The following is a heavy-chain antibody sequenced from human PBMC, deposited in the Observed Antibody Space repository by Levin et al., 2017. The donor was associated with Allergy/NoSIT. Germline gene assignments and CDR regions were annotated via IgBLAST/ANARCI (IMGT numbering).Heavy chain of an antibody. Sequence: PSETLSLTCTVSGSTTSLFYWNWIRQTPGKGLEWLGYINYSGSTKYNPSLKSRVTISLDKSKNQFSLLLTSVTAADTAVYYCARDTGGWYFDRWGQGTLVTVAS. CDR1: GSTTSLFY. CDR2: INYSGST. J-gene: IGHJ5*02. CDR3: ARDTGGWYFDR. V-gene: IGHV4-59*01. D-gene: IGHD3-16*01.